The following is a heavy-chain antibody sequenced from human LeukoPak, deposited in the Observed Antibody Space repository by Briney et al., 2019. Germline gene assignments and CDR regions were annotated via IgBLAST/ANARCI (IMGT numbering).Heavy chain of an antibody. CDR3: ATESSLSN. J-gene: IGHJ4*02. V-gene: IGHV3-30*04. Sequence: GRSLRLSYVGSGFNFGTYAMDWVRQAPGKGLEWVGDISYDGGYASYAAAVRDRFTISRDNSRNTLFLQINSLRPEDAAVYYCATESSLSNWGQGTLVTVSS. CDR1: GFNFGTYA. CDR2: ISYDGGYA.